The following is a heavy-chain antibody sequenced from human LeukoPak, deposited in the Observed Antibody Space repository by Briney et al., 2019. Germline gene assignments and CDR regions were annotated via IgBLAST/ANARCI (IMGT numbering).Heavy chain of an antibody. D-gene: IGHD3-22*01. CDR2: NSGSGDAT. J-gene: IGHJ4*02. V-gene: IGHV3-23*01. CDR3: AKSQEDDSSGYYYSNFDY. CDR1: GFTFSSYA. Sequence: SGGSLRLSCAASGFTFSSYAMSWVRQAPGKGLEWVSANSGSGDATYYADSVKGRFIISRDKSKNTLYLQMNSLRVEDTALYYCAKSQEDDSSGYYYSNFDYWGQGTLVTVSS.